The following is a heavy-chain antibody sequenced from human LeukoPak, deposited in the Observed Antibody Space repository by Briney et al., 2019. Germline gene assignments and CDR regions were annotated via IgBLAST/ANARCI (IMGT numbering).Heavy chain of an antibody. CDR2: MNPNSGDT. CDR3: ARGYGAYDQGHLAVIGH. J-gene: IGHJ4*02. CDR1: GFTFTNYD. V-gene: IGHV1-8*01. D-gene: IGHD5-12*01. Sequence: ASVKVSCKTSGFTFTNYDILWVRQATGQGLEWMGWMNPNSGDTGFAQRFQGRFTMTRNTSTTTAYMELKSLRSEDTAVYYCARGYGAYDQGHLAVIGHWGQGTLVTVSS.